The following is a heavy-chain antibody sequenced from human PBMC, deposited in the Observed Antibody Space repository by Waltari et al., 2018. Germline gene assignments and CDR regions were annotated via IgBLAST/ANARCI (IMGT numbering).Heavy chain of an antibody. V-gene: IGHV4-39*01. CDR3: ARQQFYFDTSGYPALYYFDY. Sequence: QLQLQESGPGLVKPSETLSLTCTVSGGSISSSSYYWGWIRQPPGKGLEWIGSIYYSGSTYYNPSLKSRFTISVDTSKNQFSLKLSSVTAADTAIYYCARQQFYFDTSGYPALYYFDYWGQGTLVTVSS. CDR2: IYYSGST. J-gene: IGHJ4*02. D-gene: IGHD3-22*01. CDR1: GGSISSSSYY.